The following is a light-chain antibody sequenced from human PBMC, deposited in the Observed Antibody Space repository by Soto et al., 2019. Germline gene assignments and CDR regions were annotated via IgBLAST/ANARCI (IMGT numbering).Light chain of an antibody. CDR2: AAS. J-gene: IGKJ1*01. Sequence: IQMTQSPSTLSASVGDRVTITCRASQGISSYLAWYQQKPGKAPKLLIYAASTLQSGVPSRFSGSGSGTDFTLTISCLQSEDFATYYCQQYYSYPWTFGQGTKVDIK. CDR1: QGISSY. V-gene: IGKV1-8*01. CDR3: QQYYSYPWT.